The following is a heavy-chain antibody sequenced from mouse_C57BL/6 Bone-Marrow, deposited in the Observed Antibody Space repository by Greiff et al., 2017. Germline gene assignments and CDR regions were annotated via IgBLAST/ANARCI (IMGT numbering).Heavy chain of an antibody. D-gene: IGHD2-2*01. CDR2: INSDGGST. V-gene: IGHV5-2*01. J-gene: IGHJ3*01. CDR3: AVLWLTPWFAY. CDR1: EYEFPSHD. Sequence: EVKLQESWGGLVQPGESLKLSCESNEYEFPSHDMSWVRKTPEKRLELVAAINSDGGSTYYPDTMERRFIISRDNTKKTLYLQMSSLRSEDTALYYCAVLWLTPWFAYWGQGTLVTVSA.